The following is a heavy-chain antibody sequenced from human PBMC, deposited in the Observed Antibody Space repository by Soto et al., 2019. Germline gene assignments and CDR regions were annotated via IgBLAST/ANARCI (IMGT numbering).Heavy chain of an antibody. J-gene: IGHJ4*02. V-gene: IGHV4-38-2*02. CDR1: GYSIRNGYY. CDR2: IYHSGST. CDR3: ARDEHSTGL. Sequence: SETLSLTCAVSGYSIRNGYYWGWIRQPPGKGLEWIGTIYHSGSTYYNPSLKSRVTISVDASENSLYLQMHSLRAEDTAVYYCARDEHSTGLWGQGTLVTVSS. D-gene: IGHD3-22*01.